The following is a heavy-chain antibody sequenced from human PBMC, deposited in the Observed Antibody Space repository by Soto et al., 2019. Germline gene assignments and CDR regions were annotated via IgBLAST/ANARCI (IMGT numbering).Heavy chain of an antibody. Sequence: ASVKVSCKVSGYTLTELSMHWVRQAPGKGLEWMGGFEPEDGETIYAQKFQGRVTMTEDTSTDTAYMELSSLRSEDTAVYYCATTGHAPLRFLEWLSNNYYYYGMDVWGLGTTVTGSS. CDR1: GYTLTELS. D-gene: IGHD3-3*01. J-gene: IGHJ6*02. CDR3: ATTGHAPLRFLEWLSNNYYYYGMDV. CDR2: FEPEDGET. V-gene: IGHV1-24*01.